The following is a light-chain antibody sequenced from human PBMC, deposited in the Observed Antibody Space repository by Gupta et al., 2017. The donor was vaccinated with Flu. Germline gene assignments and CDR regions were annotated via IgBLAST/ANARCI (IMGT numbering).Light chain of an antibody. CDR1: QSISSY. V-gene: IGKV1-39*01. Sequence: DIQMTQSPSSLSASVGDRVTITCRASQSISSYLNWYQQKPGKAPKLLIYAASNLQSGVPSKFSGSGSGTDFTLTISRLQREDFATYYCQQSDSTPDTFGGGTKVEIK. CDR3: QQSDSTPDT. CDR2: AAS. J-gene: IGKJ4*01.